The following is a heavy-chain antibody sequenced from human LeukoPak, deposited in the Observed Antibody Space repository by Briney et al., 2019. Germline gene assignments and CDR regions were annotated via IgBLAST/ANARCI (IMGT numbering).Heavy chain of an antibody. J-gene: IGHJ5*02. CDR2: IYGSDDKT. CDR1: GLTFSNYA. CDR3: AKTQGYYDA. V-gene: IGHV3-23*01. Sequence: PGGSLRFSFVASGLTFSNYAMSWVRKAPGKGLELVSGIYGSDDKTVYGDAVKGRFTISRDNSKNTLYLQMNSLRADDTAVYYCAKTQGYYDAWGQGALVTVSS. D-gene: IGHD2-15*01.